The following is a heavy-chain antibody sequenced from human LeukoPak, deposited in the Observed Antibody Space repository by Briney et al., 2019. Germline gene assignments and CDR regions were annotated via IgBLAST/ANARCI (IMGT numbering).Heavy chain of an antibody. V-gene: IGHV4-59*10. D-gene: IGHD6-13*01. CDR3: ARVYSSSYDS. J-gene: IGHJ4*02. Sequence: SETLSLTCAVYGGSFSGYYWSWIRQPAGKGLEWIGRIYSSGSTNYNPSLKSRVTMSVDTSKNQFSLKLSSVTAADTAVYYCARVYSSSYDSWGQGTLVTVSS. CDR1: GGSFSGYY. CDR2: IYSSGST.